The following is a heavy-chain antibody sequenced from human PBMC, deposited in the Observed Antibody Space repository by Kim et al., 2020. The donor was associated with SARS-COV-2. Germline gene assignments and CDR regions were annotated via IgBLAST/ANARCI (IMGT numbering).Heavy chain of an antibody. CDR1: GFTVSSNY. V-gene: IGHV3-66*01. CDR2: IYSGGST. D-gene: IGHD6-19*01. J-gene: IGHJ2*01. Sequence: GGSLRLSCAASGFTVSSNYMSWVRQAPGKGLEWVSVIYSGGSTYYADSVKGRFTISRDNSKNTLYLQMNSLRAEDTAVYYCARDAREGIAVAGRGNWYFDLWGRGTLVTVSS. CDR3: ARDAREGIAVAGRGNWYFDL.